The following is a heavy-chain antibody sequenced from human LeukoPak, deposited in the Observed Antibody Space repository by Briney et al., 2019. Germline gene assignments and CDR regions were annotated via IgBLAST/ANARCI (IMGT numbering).Heavy chain of an antibody. CDR1: GFTFSSSA. V-gene: IGHV3-74*01. J-gene: IGHJ6*02. CDR2: IKSDGSST. CDR3: ARRRTNYYYHYGMDV. Sequence: GGSLRLSCAASGFTFSSSAMSWVRQVPGKGLEWVSRIKSDGSSTSYADSVKGRFTISRDNAKNTLYLQMKSLRAEDSGVYYCARRRTNYYYHYGMDVWGQGTTVTVSS.